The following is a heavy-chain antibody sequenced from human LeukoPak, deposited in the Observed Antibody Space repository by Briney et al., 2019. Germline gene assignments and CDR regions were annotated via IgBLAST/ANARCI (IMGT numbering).Heavy chain of an antibody. V-gene: IGHV4-31*03. Sequence: PSETLSLTCTVSGGSISSGGYYWSWIRQHPGKGLEWIGYIYYSGSTYYNPSLKSRVTISVDTSKNQFSLKLSSVTAADTAVYYCARCRAGYGGNYFDYWGQGTQVTVSS. CDR3: ARCRAGYGGNYFDY. J-gene: IGHJ4*02. D-gene: IGHD4-23*01. CDR1: GGSISSGGYY. CDR2: IYYSGST.